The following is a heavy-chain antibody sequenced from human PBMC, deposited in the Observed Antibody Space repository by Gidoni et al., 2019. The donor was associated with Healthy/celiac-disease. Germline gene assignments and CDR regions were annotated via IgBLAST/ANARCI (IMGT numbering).Heavy chain of an antibody. D-gene: IGHD1-26*01. CDR3: AKDPDQRWELLMSFDI. CDR1: GFTFSSYA. Sequence: EVQLLESGGGLVQPGGSLSLSCAAPGFTFSSYAMSWVRQAPGKGLEWVSAISGSGGSTYYADSVKGRFTISRDNSKNTLYLQMNSLRAEDTAVYYCAKDPDQRWELLMSFDIWGQGTMVTVSS. V-gene: IGHV3-23*01. J-gene: IGHJ3*02. CDR2: ISGSGGST.